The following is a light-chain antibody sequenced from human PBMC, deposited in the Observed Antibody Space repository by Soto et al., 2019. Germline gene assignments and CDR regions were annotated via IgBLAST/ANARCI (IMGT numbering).Light chain of an antibody. CDR2: EVS. V-gene: IGLV2-14*01. CDR3: SSYTSSRTRFYV. J-gene: IGLJ1*01. CDR1: SSDVGGYNY. Sequence: QSALTQPASVSGSPGQSITISCTGTSSDVGGYNYVSWYQQHPGKAPKLMIYEVSNRPSGVSNRFSGSKSGNTASLTISGLQAEDEADYYCSSYTSSRTRFYVFGNETKLT.